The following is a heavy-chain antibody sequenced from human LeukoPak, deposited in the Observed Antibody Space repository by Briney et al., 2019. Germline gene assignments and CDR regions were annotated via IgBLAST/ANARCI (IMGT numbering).Heavy chain of an antibody. D-gene: IGHD3-10*01. CDR1: GFIFRSHT. CDR2: ISSSSSYT. J-gene: IGHJ5*02. CDR3: ARVVRGEGWFDP. V-gene: IGHV3-21*05. Sequence: GGSLRLPCAASGFIFRSHTMNWVRQAPGKGLEWVSYISSSSSYTNYADSVKGRFTISRDNAKNSLYLQMNSLRAEDTAVYYCARVVRGEGWFDPWGQGTLVTVSS.